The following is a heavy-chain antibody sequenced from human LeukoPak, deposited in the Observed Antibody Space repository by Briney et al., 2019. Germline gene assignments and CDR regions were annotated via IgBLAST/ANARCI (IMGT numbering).Heavy chain of an antibody. CDR3: AGSWSPYDAFDI. D-gene: IGHD6-13*01. Sequence: TGGSLRLSCSASGFTFSTYSMNWVRQAPGKGLEWVSSISSGSSYIYYADSVKGRFTISRDNAKNSLYLQVNSLRAEDTAVYYCAGSWSPYDAFDIWGQGTMVSVSS. CDR1: GFTFSTYS. J-gene: IGHJ3*02. V-gene: IGHV3-21*01. CDR2: ISSGSSYI.